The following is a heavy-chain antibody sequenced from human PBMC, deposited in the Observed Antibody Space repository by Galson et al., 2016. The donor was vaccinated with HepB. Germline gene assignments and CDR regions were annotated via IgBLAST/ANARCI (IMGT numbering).Heavy chain of an antibody. D-gene: IGHD3-3*01. CDR3: ARLDFWSGYPPRHAIHI. Sequence: QSGAEVKKPGESLKISCQGSEYNFPTYWIAWVRQMPGKGLEWMGIIYPGDSDTRYSPSFQGQVTISADRSVTTAYVQWSSLKASDTAMYYCARLDFWSGYPPRHAIHICGQGTMVTVSS. V-gene: IGHV5-51*01. J-gene: IGHJ3*02. CDR1: EYNFPTYW. CDR2: IYPGDSDT.